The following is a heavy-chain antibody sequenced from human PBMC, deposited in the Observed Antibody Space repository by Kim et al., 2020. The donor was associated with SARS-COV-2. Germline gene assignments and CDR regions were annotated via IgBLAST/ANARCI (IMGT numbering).Heavy chain of an antibody. D-gene: IGHD1-1*01. CDR1: GVTFSSYA. CDR3: SNWNPSYVMDV. CDR2: ISVSGGST. J-gene: IGHJ6*02. V-gene: IGHV3-23*01. Sequence: GGSLRLSCAASGVTFSSYAMSWVRQAPGTGLEWVSVISVSGGSTYYADSVEGRFTISRDNSKNTLYLQMHSLRAEDTAVYYCSNWNPSYVMDVCGQGTTV.